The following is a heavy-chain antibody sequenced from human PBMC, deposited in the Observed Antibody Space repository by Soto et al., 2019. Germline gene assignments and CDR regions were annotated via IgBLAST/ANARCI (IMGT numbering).Heavy chain of an antibody. CDR1: GYRVTSYL. J-gene: IGHJ3*02. Sequence: PGESLKISCKGSGYRVTSYLISWVRQMPGKGLEWMGRIDPSDSYTNYSPSFQGHVTISADKSISTAYLQWSSLKASDTAMYYCASPSGGDAFDIWGQGTMVTVSS. D-gene: IGHD1-26*01. CDR2: IDPSDSYT. CDR3: ASPSGGDAFDI. V-gene: IGHV5-10-1*01.